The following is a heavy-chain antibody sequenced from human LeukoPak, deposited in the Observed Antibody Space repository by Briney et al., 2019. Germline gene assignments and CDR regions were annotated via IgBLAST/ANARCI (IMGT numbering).Heavy chain of an antibody. Sequence: SETLSLTCTVSGGSISTYYWSWIRQPAGKRLEWIGRIYTSGTSNYNPSLRSRVTISVDTSKNQFSLKVSSVTTADSAVYYCAKSSSSQLVFDYWGQGTLVTVSS. CDR3: AKSSSSQLVFDY. CDR1: GGSISTYY. CDR2: IYTSGTS. J-gene: IGHJ4*02. D-gene: IGHD6-13*01. V-gene: IGHV4-4*07.